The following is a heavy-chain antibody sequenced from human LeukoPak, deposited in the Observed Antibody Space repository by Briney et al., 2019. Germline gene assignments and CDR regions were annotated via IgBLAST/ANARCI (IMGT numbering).Heavy chain of an antibody. V-gene: IGHV4-4*07. CDR3: ASSSPWNDRFEVLDY. D-gene: IGHD1-1*01. CDR1: WGAIRRCC. CDR2: IYTSGST. J-gene: IGHJ4*02. Sequence: SETVPVTCSESWGAIRRCCWSWILQPAGKGLEWIGRIYTSGSTNYNPSLKSRVTMSVDTSKNQFSLKLSSVTAADTAVYYCASSSPWNDRFEVLDYWGQGTLVTVSS.